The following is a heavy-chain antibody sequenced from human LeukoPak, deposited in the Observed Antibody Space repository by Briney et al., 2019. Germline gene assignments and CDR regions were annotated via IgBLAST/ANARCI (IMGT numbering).Heavy chain of an antibody. V-gene: IGHV1-46*01. CDR2: INPSGGST. CDR3: ARARVGYCSSTSCYRGAFDI. J-gene: IGHJ3*02. Sequence: ASVKVSCKASGYTFTSYYMHWVRQAPGQGLEWMGIINPSGGSTSYAQKFQGRVTMTTDTSTSTAYMELRSLRSDDTAVYYCARARVGYCSSTSCYRGAFDIWGQGTMVTVSS. CDR1: GYTFTSYY. D-gene: IGHD2-2*02.